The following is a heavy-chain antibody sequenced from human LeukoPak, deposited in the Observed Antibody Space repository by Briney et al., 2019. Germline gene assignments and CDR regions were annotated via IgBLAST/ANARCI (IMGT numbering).Heavy chain of an antibody. Sequence: PSETLSLTCTVSGGSISRVNYYWGWIRQPPGKGLEWIGSVYYSGSTYYSPSLKSRVTISVDTSKNQFSLELGSVTAADTTVYYCAGGAYDNRGYSFDYWGQGTLVTVSS. CDR3: AGGAYDNRGYSFDY. CDR1: GGSISRVNYY. J-gene: IGHJ4*02. CDR2: VYYSGST. V-gene: IGHV4-39*01. D-gene: IGHD3-22*01.